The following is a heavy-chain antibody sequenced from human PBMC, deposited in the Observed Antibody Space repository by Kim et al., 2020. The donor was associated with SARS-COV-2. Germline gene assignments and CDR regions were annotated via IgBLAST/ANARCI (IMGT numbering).Heavy chain of an antibody. Sequence: SETLSITCAVYGGSFSGYYWNWIRQPPGKGLEWIGEIDHSGNTNYKPSLKSRVTISLDTSKNQFSLKLNSVTAADTAVYYCAREYYGSGFNWFDPWGQGT. J-gene: IGHJ5*02. V-gene: IGHV4-34*01. D-gene: IGHD3-10*01. CDR1: GGSFSGYY. CDR2: IDHSGNT. CDR3: AREYYGSGFNWFDP.